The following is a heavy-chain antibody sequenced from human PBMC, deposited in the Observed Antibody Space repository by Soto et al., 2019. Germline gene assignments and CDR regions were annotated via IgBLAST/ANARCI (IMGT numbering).Heavy chain of an antibody. CDR2: ISGSGGST. J-gene: IGHJ4*02. CDR1: GFTLGTYV. D-gene: IGHD2-15*01. Sequence: EVQLLESGGGLVQPGGSLRLSCAASGFTLGTYVMTWVRQAPGKGLEWVYAISGSGGSTNYADPVKGRFTISRDNTKNTLYLQMNSLRVEYTAVYYCAKDRKGSYCSGGTCYSFDYWGQGTLVTVPS. CDR3: AKDRKGSYCSGGTCYSFDY. V-gene: IGHV3-23*01.